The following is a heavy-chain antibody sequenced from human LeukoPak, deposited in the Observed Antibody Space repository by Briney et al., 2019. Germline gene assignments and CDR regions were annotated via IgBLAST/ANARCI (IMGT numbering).Heavy chain of an antibody. V-gene: IGHV1-2*02. J-gene: IGHJ6*02. CDR2: INPNSCGT. CDR1: GYTFTGYY. CDR3: ARGRDYYGSGSYYKRYYYYGMDV. D-gene: IGHD3-10*01. Sequence: ASVKVSCKASGYTFTGYYMHWVRQAPGQGLEWMGWINPNSCGTNYAQKFQGRVTMTRYTSISTAYMELSRLRSDDTAVYYCARGRDYYGSGSYYKRYYYYGMDVWGQGTTVTVSS.